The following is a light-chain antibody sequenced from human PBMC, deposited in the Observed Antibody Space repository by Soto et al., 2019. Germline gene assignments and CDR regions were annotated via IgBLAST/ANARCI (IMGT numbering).Light chain of an antibody. J-gene: IGKJ4*01. CDR1: QGIGND. CDR3: LQDYTYPLT. CDR2: AAS. Sequence: AIQMTQSPSSLSTSVGDRVTITCRASQGIGNDLGWYQQKPGKAPKLLIYAASSLQTGVPSRFSGSGSGTDFTLTISSLQPEDFATYYCLQDYTYPLTFGGGTKVEIK. V-gene: IGKV1-6*01.